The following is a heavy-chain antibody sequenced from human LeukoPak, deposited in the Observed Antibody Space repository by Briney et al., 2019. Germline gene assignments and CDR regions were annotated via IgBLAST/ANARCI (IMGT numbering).Heavy chain of an antibody. CDR2: IYVSGRI. V-gene: IGHV4-4*07. CDR3: ARDSGTTGEVKFDP. D-gene: IGHD3-10*01. CDR1: GGSISNLY. Sequence: SETQSLTCSVSGGSISNLYLSWIRQPAGKGLEWIGRIYVSGRIDYNPSLRSRVTMSVDTSKNQLSLRVRSVTAADTGVYYCARDSGTTGEVKFDPWGQGTLVTVSS. J-gene: IGHJ5*02.